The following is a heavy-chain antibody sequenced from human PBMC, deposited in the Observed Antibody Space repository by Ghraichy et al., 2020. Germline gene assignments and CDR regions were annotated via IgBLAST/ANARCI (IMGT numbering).Heavy chain of an antibody. J-gene: IGHJ4*02. CDR3: ARGRDTDY. CDR1: GVTFSRYW. V-gene: IGHV3-7*03. Sequence: GESLNISCAASGVTFSRYWMSWVRKAPGKGLEWVANMKQDGSEKYYVDSVKGRFTISRDNAKNSVYLQMNSLRAEDTAVYYCARGRDTDYWGQGTLVTVSS. CDR2: MKQDGSEK.